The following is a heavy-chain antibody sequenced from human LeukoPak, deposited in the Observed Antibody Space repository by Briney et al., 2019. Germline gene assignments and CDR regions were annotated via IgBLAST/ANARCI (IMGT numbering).Heavy chain of an antibody. D-gene: IGHD4/OR15-4a*01. Sequence: GGSLRLSCAASGFTFSNYWMSWVRQAPGKGLEWVANINQDGSEKYYVGSVKGRLTISRDNAKNSLYLQMNSLRAEDTAVYYCARDRLYQSLDYWGQGTLVTVSS. CDR1: GFTFSNYW. V-gene: IGHV3-7*01. J-gene: IGHJ4*02. CDR3: ARDRLYQSLDY. CDR2: INQDGSEK.